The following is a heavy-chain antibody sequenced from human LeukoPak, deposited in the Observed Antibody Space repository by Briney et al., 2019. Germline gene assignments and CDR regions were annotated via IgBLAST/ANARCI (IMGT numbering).Heavy chain of an antibody. V-gene: IGHV3-30*09. D-gene: IGHD3-22*01. CDR3: ARGYYDSSGYYLETLDY. CDR2: ISYDGSNK. J-gene: IGHJ4*02. CDR1: GFTFSSYA. Sequence: GGSLRLSCAASGFTFSSYAMHWVRQAPGKGLEWVAVISYDGSNKYYADSVKGRFAISRDNSKNTLYLQMNSLRAEDTAVYYCARGYYDSSGYYLETLDYWGQGTLVTVSS.